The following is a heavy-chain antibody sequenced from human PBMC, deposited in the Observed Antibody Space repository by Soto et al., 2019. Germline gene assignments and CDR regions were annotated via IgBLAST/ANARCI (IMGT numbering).Heavy chain of an antibody. J-gene: IGHJ4*02. CDR1: GFTFSSYS. CDR2: ISSSSSTI. V-gene: IGHV3-48*02. D-gene: IGHD6-19*01. Sequence: PGGSLRLSCAASGFTFSSYSMNWVRQAPGKGLEWVSYISSSSSTIYYADSVKGRFTISRDNAKNSLYLQMNGLRDEDTAVYYCARTHSSQYSSGPKPDYWGQGTLVTVSS. CDR3: ARTHSSQYSSGPKPDY.